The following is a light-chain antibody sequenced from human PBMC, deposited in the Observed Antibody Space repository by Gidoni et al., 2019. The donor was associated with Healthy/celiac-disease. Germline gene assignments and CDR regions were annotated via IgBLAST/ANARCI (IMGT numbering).Light chain of an antibody. CDR1: QDISTY. CDR3: PQYDNLPGGFT. CDR2: DAS. V-gene: IGKV1-33*01. Sequence: DIQMTQSPSSRSASVGDRVTITCQASQDISTYLNWYQQKPGKAPKLLIYDASNLETGVPSRFSGSGSGTDFTFPISSLQPEDIATYYCPQYDNLPGGFTFGPGTKVDIK. J-gene: IGKJ3*01.